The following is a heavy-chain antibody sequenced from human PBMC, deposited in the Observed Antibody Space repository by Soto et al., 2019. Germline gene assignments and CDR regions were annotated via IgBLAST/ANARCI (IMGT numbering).Heavy chain of an antibody. D-gene: IGHD4-17*01. J-gene: IGHJ6*02. CDR1: GYTFTSYG. CDR2: ISAYNGNT. V-gene: IGHV1-18*01. CDR3: SRENGYYVTEILGYYYYGIDV. Sequence: QVQLVQSGAEVKKPGASVKVSCKASGYTFTSYGISWVRQAPGQGLEWMGWISAYNGNTNYAQKLQGRVTMTTDTSTSTAYMELTILRSDDTAVYYCSRENGYYVTEILGYYYYGIDVWGQGTTVTVSS.